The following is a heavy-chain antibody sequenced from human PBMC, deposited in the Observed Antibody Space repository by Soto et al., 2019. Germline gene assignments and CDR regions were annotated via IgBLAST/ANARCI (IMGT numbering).Heavy chain of an antibody. CDR1: GFTFTNYA. CDR2: ISASGGLK. CDR3: AREVGAPSGWLDP. Sequence: EVQLSESGGDLRQPGGSLRLSCAASGFTFTNYAMTWVRQTPGKGLEWVSGISASGGLKYYADSVQGRFTVSRDNSKNILYLQMDNQGDGDTALYYCAREVGAPSGWLDPWGQGTQVTVSS. J-gene: IGHJ5*02. V-gene: IGHV3-23*01. D-gene: IGHD1-26*01.